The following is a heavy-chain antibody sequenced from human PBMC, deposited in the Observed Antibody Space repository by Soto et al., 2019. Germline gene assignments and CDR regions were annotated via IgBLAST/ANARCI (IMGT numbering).Heavy chain of an antibody. V-gene: IGHV4-39*01. J-gene: IGHJ4*02. CDR1: GGSISSSSYY. D-gene: IGHD2-21*01. CDR3: ASDKTIYFDY. Sequence: PSETLSLTCTVSGGSISSSSYYWGWIRQPPGKGLEWIGSIYYSGSTYYNPSLKSRVTISVDTSKNQFSLKLSSVTAADTAVYYCASDKTIYFDYWGQGTLVTVSS. CDR2: IYYSGST.